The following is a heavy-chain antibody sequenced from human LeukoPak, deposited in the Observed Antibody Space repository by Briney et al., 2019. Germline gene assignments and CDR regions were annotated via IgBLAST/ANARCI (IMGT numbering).Heavy chain of an antibody. V-gene: IGHV4-4*09. CDR2: IYTSGST. CDR1: GGSISSYY. Sequence: PSETLSLTCTVSGGSISSYYWSWIRQPPGKGLEWIGYIYTSGSTNYNSSLKSRVTISVDTSKNQFSLKLSSVTAADTAVYYCAAQGGLVRGEFDPWGQGTLVTVSS. J-gene: IGHJ5*02. D-gene: IGHD3-10*01. CDR3: AAQGGLVRGEFDP.